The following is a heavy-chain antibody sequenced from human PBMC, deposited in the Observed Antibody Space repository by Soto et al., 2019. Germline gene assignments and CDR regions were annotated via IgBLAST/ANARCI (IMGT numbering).Heavy chain of an antibody. CDR3: VSPHSESSNAFDL. J-gene: IGHJ5*02. Sequence: GGSLRLSCAASGFSFSHYAMHWVRQPPGKGLEWVALISYDGENQNFTDSVRGRFTISRDNSKTAVYLEMNDLRLDDTATYYCVSPHSESSNAFDLWGQGTLVTVSS. D-gene: IGHD3-10*01. V-gene: IGHV3-30*04. CDR1: GFSFSHYA. CDR2: ISYDGENQ.